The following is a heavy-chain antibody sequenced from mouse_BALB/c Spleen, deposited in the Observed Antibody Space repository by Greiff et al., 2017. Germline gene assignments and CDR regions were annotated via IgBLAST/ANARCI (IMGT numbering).Heavy chain of an antibody. V-gene: IGHV5-4*02. Sequence: EVQLVESGGGLVKPGGSLTLSCAASGFTFSDYYMYWVRQTPEKRLEWVATISDGGSYTYYPDSVKGRFTISRDNAKNNLYLQMSSLKSEDTAMYYCARGPWFAYWGQGTLVTVSA. CDR3: ARGPWFAY. CDR2: ISDGGSYT. CDR1: GFTFSDYY. J-gene: IGHJ3*01.